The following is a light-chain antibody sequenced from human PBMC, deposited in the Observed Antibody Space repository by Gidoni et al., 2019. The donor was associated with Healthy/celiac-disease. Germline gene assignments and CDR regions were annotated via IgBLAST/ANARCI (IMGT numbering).Light chain of an antibody. J-gene: IGKJ1*01. CDR2: LGS. V-gene: IGKV2-28*01. CDR3: MQALQTPWT. CDR1: QSLLHSNGYND. Sequence: DIVMTQSLLTLPVTPGEPASISCRSSQSLLHSNGYNDLDWYLQKPGQAPQLLIYLGSNRASGVPDRFSGSGAGTDFTLKISRVEAEDVGVYYCMQALQTPWTFGQGTKVEIK.